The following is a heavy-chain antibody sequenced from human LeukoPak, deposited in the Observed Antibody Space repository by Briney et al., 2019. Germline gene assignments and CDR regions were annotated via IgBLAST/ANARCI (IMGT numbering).Heavy chain of an antibody. CDR1: GYSISSGYY. CDR3: ARAGAAAGIDLDY. J-gene: IGHJ4*02. V-gene: IGHV4-38-2*02. CDR2: IYHSGST. Sequence: SETLSLTCTVSGYSISSGYYWGWIRQPPGKGLEWIGSIYHSGSTYYNPSLKSRVTISVDTSKNQYSLKLSSVTAADTAVYYCARAGAAAGIDLDYWGQGTLVTVSS. D-gene: IGHD6-13*01.